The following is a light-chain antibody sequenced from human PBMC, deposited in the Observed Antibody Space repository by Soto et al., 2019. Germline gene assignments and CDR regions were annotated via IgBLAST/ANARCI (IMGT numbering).Light chain of an antibody. CDR3: MQALQTPLT. Sequence: DSVMTQSPLSPPVTPGEPASISCRSSQSLLHSNGYNYLDWYLQKPGQSPQLLIYLGSNRASGVPDRFSGSGSGTDFTLKISRVEAEDVGVYYCMQALQTPLTFGGGTKVDIK. CDR1: QSLLHSNGYNY. CDR2: LGS. V-gene: IGKV2-28*01. J-gene: IGKJ4*01.